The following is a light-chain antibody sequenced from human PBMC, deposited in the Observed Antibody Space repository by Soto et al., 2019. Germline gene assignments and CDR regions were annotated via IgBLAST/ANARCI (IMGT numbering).Light chain of an antibody. J-gene: IGKJ5*01. CDR1: QGISNY. CDR3: QQLYIFPLT. V-gene: IGKV1-27*01. Sequence: DIQMTQSPSSLSASVGDRVTITCRASQGISNYLAWYQQKPGTVPKLLISAASTLQTGVPSRFSGGGSGTDFTLTISSLQPEDVATYYCQQLYIFPLTFGQGTRLEIK. CDR2: AAS.